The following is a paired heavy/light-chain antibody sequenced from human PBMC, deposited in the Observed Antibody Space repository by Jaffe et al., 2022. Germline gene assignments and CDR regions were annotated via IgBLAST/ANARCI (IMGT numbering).Light chain of an antibody. J-gene: IGKJ1*01. V-gene: IGKV1D-8*02. CDR1: QGISSY. CDR3: QQYYSFPRT. CDR2: AAS. Sequence: AIWMTQSPSLLSASTGDRVTISCRMSQGISSYLAWYQQKPGKAPELLIYAASTLQSGVPSRFSGSGSGTDFTLTISCLQSEDFATYYCQQYYSFPRTFGQGTKVEIK.
Heavy chain of an antibody. J-gene: IGHJ6*03. V-gene: IGHV3-21*01. CDR3: ARDWEDQLLLRGFYYYYYYMDV. CDR2: ISSSSSYI. D-gene: IGHD2-2*01. CDR1: GFTFSSYS. Sequence: EVQLVESGGGLVKPGGSLRLSCAASGFTFSSYSMNWVRQAPGKGLEWVSSISSSSSYIYYADSVKGRFTISRDNAKNSLYLQMNSLRAEDTAVYYCARDWEDQLLLRGFYYYYYYMDVWGKGTTVTVSS.